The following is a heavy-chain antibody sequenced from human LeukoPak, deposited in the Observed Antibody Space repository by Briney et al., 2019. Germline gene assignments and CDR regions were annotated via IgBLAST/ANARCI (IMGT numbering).Heavy chain of an antibody. Sequence: SVKVSCKASGGTFGSYAISWVRQAPGQGLEWMGGIIPIFGTANYAQKFQGRVTITADESTSTAYMELSSLRSEDTAVYYCARGHVRFLEWLLYRPSDQSYFDYWGQGTLVTVSS. CDR2: IIPIFGTA. J-gene: IGHJ4*02. V-gene: IGHV1-69*01. D-gene: IGHD3-3*01. CDR3: ARGHVRFLEWLLYRPSDQSYFDY. CDR1: GGTFGSYA.